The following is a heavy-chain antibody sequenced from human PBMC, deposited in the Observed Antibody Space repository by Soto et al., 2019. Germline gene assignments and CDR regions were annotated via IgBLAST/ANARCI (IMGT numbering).Heavy chain of an antibody. CDR1: GFTFSSYA. J-gene: IGHJ4*02. D-gene: IGHD3-3*01. V-gene: IGHV3-23*01. CDR3: AKHFGGTQSHFNS. CDR2: ITASGGST. Sequence: EVQLLDSGGGLVQPGGSLRLACAASGFTFSSYAMGWVRQAPGKGLEWVSSITASGGSTYYADSVKGRFTISRDNTKKRLYLELSSLRAEGTALYYCAKHFGGTQSHFNSWGQGTLVTVSS.